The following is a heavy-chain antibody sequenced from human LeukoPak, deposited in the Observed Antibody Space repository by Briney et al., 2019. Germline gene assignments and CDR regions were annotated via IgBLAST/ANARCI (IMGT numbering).Heavy chain of an antibody. D-gene: IGHD3-3*01. CDR1: GFAFEDYA. V-gene: IGHV3-43*02. J-gene: IGHJ4*02. CDR3: AKDLPQYYDFWSGYYGGFDY. Sequence: GGSLRLSCAASGFAFEDYAMHWVRQGPGKGLEWVSLISGNGNNIYYADSVKGRFTISRDNSKNSLYLQMNSLRTEDTALYYCAKDLPQYYDFWSGYYGGFDYWGQGTLVTVSS. CDR2: ISGNGNNI.